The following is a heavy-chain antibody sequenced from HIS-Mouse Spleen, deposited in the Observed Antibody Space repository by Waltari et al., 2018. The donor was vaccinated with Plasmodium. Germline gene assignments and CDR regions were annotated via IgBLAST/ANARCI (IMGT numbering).Heavy chain of an antibody. CDR3: ASSWYWYFDL. CDR2: RKQDGSEK. D-gene: IGHD6-13*01. CDR1: GFTFSSYW. J-gene: IGHJ2*01. V-gene: IGHV3-7*01. Sequence: EVQLVESGGGLVQPGGSLRLSCAASGFTFSSYWMSWVRQDPGKGLEWVANRKQDGSEKYYVDSVKGRFTTSRDNAKTSLYLQMNSLRAEDTAVYYCASSWYWYFDLWGRGTLVTVSS.